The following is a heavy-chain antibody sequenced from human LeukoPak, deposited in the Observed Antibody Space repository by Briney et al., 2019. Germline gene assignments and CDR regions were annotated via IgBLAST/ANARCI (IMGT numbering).Heavy chain of an antibody. V-gene: IGHV3-30*18. CDR1: GFTFSSYG. CDR3: AKEAPVASIQLWLGGYFDY. J-gene: IGHJ4*02. CDR2: ISYDGSNK. Sequence: GGSLRLSCAASGFTFSSYGMHWVRQAPGKGLEWVAVISYDGSNKYYADSVKGRFTISRDNSKNTLYLQMNSLRAEDTAVYYCAKEAPVASIQLWLGGYFDYWGQGTLVTVSS. D-gene: IGHD5-18*01.